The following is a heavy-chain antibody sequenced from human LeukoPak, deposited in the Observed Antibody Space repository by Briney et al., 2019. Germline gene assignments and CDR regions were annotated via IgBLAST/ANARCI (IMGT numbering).Heavy chain of an antibody. D-gene: IGHD6-6*01. Sequence: ASVKVSCKASGYTFTSYGISWVRQAPGQGLEWTGWISAYNGNTNYAQKLQGRVTMTTDTSTSTAYMELRSLRSDDTAVYYCARDRWVAARPGDYFDYWGQGTLVTVSS. J-gene: IGHJ4*02. V-gene: IGHV1-18*01. CDR3: ARDRWVAARPGDYFDY. CDR2: ISAYNGNT. CDR1: GYTFTSYG.